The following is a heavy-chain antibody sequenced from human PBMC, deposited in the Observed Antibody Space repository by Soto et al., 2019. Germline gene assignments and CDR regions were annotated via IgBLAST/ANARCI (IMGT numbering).Heavy chain of an antibody. D-gene: IGHD3-22*01. CDR2: IYAGGNT. CDR1: GFSVSSNY. Sequence: EMQLVESGGGLDQPGESLRLSCAASGFSVSSNYMSWVRQAPGKGLEWVSVIYAGGNTHYADSVEGRFTISRDNSNNMLYLQMNSLRAEDTAVYYCVREKVTMIVGFYYFDYWGQGTRVTVSS. J-gene: IGHJ4*02. CDR3: VREKVTMIVGFYYFDY. V-gene: IGHV3-66*01.